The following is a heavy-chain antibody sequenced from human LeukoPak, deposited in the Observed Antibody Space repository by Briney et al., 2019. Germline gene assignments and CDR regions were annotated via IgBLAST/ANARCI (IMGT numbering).Heavy chain of an antibody. V-gene: IGHV1-2*02. D-gene: IGHD4-23*01. J-gene: IGHJ4*02. CDR2: INPNSGGT. CDR3: EAYGGNSDY. CDR1: GYTFTGYY. Sequence: GASVKDSCKASGYTFTGYYMHWVRPAPGQGLEWMGWINPNSGGTNYAQKFQGRVTMTRDTSISTAYMELSRLRSDDTAVYDCEAYGGNSDYWGQGTLVTVSS.